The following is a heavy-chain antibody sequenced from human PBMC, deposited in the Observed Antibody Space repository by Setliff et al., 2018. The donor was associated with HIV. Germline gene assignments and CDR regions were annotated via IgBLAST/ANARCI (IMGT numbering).Heavy chain of an antibody. CDR1: GFTFSSYW. CDR2: MNSDGSTI. D-gene: IGHD3-3*02. CDR3: AKGLSAFPPHGGFDK. Sequence: PGGSLRLSCEASGFTFSSYWMHWVRQAPGKGLVWVSRMNSDGSTINYADSVKGRFTISRDNPKNTLSLQMNSLRAEDTAVYYCAKGLSAFPPHGGFDKWGQGTMVTVSS. V-gene: IGHV3-74*01. J-gene: IGHJ3*02.